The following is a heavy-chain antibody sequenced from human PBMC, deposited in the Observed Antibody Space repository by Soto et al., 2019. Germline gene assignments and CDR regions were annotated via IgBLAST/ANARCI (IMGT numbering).Heavy chain of an antibody. V-gene: IGHV4-30-4*01. CDR1: GGSVRRGETY. CDR3: AAPRDEYGSGVSWFTYGMDI. CDR2: IHYSGST. J-gene: IGHJ6*02. D-gene: IGHD3-10*01. Sequence: SETLSLTCNVSGGSVRRGETYWSWIRQSPGNGLEWIGYIHYSGSTYYNPSLRSRVTMSLDMSKNQFSLQLSSVTVDDTAIYYCAAPRDEYGSGVSWFTYGMDIWGQGTTVTVSS.